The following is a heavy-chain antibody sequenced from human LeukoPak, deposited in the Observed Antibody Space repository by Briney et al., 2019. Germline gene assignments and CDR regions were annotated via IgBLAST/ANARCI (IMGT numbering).Heavy chain of an antibody. D-gene: IGHD1-26*01. CDR1: GFTFSSYP. Sequence: GGSLRLSCVASGFTFSSYPMTWVRRAPGKGLEWVSAISDSGVYIVYGDSVKGRFTSSRDNSKSTLYLQMNNLRAEDTALYYCARLMGDRTIYDSWGQGTLVTVSS. J-gene: IGHJ4*02. V-gene: IGHV3-23*02. CDR3: ARLMGDRTIYDS. CDR2: ISDSGVYI.